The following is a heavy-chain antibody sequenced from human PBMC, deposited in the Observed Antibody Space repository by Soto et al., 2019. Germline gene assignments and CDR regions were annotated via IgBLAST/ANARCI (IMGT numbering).Heavy chain of an antibody. Sequence: QVQLVESGGGVVQPGRSLRLSCAASGFAFSTYGIHWVRQAPGKGLEWVAVIWYDGSNKYYADSVKGRFTISRDNSKNTLYLQMDSLRAEGTAVYYCARAVGPYDYWGQGTLVTVPS. J-gene: IGHJ4*02. CDR3: ARAVGPYDY. CDR1: GFAFSTYG. V-gene: IGHV3-33*01. CDR2: IWYDGSNK. D-gene: IGHD1-26*01.